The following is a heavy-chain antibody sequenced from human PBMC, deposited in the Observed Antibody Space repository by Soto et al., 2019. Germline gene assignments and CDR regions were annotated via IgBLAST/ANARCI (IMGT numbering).Heavy chain of an antibody. V-gene: IGHV4-39*01. CDR3: VSQRTTVPTQAYFDY. CDR2: VYYRGRS. J-gene: IGHJ4*02. Sequence: SETLSFTCSVSGGSVTNSRYYWVWIRQSPGKWLEWIVSVYYRGRSYSKSSVKSRVTISVYTSKNRFSLTLNSVTASDTAVYFCVSQRTTVPTQAYFDYGGPGAQVTVSS. D-gene: IGHD4-17*01. CDR1: GGSVTNSRYY.